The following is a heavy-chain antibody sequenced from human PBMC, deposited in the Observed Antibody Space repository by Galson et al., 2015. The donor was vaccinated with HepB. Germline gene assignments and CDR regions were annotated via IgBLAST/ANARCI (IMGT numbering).Heavy chain of an antibody. CDR3: VRDPPLGTPFDH. V-gene: IGHV3-21*01. CDR1: GFTFSSYN. D-gene: IGHD7-27*01. Sequence: SLRLSCAASGFTFSSYNMNWVRQAPGKGLEWVASISSTSSYTYYADSLKGRFTVSRDNAKNSLYLQMNSLRAEDTAVYYCVRDPPLGTPFDHWGQGTLVTVSS. CDR2: ISSTSSYT. J-gene: IGHJ4*02.